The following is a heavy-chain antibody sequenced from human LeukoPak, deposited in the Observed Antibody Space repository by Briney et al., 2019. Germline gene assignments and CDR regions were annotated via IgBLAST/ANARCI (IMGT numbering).Heavy chain of an antibody. CDR3: ARDYADYVGYFFFDY. CDR1: GFTFNNYA. D-gene: IGHD4-17*01. J-gene: IGHJ4*02. Sequence: PGGSLRLSCAASGFTFNNYAMNWVPQAPGKRLEWGSSISGGGETTYYAGTAKGRFTISRDNSQNTLYLQMNSLRAEDTAVYYCARDYADYVGYFFFDYWGQGTLVTVSS. CDR2: ISGGGETT. V-gene: IGHV3-23*01.